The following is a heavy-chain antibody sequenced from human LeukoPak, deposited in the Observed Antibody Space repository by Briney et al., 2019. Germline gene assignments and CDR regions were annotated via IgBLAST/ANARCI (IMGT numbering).Heavy chain of an antibody. CDR3: ARAGGLHETSPFDY. J-gene: IGHJ4*02. CDR2: IIPILGIA. D-gene: IGHD3-16*01. Sequence: SVKVSCKASGGTFSSYAISWVRQAPGQGLEWMGRIIPILGIANYAQKFQGRVTITADKSTSTAYMELSSLRSEDTAVYYCARAGGLHETSPFDYWGQGTLVTVSS. V-gene: IGHV1-69*04. CDR1: GGTFSSYA.